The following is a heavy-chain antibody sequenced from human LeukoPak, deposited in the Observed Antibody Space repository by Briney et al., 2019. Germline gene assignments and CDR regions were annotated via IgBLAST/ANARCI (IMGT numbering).Heavy chain of an antibody. CDR3: ASYDCSGGSCYRGYGMDV. Sequence: ASVKVSCKASGYTFTSYGISWVRQAPGQGGEWMGWISAYNGNTNYAQKLQGRVTMTTDTSTSTAYMELRSLRSDDTAVYYCASYDCSGGSCYRGYGMDVWGQGTTVTVSS. J-gene: IGHJ6*02. V-gene: IGHV1-18*01. CDR1: GYTFTSYG. CDR2: ISAYNGNT. D-gene: IGHD2-15*01.